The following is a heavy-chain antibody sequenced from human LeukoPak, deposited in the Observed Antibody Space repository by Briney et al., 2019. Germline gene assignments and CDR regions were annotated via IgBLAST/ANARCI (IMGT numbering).Heavy chain of an antibody. J-gene: IGHJ4*02. CDR1: RGTLSSYA. CDR3: ARDRYYYDSSGYFSYDY. CDR2: IIPIFGTA. Sequence: GSSVTVSCKASRGTLSSYAISWVRQAPGQGLEWMGGIIPIFGTANYAQKFQGRVTITTDESTSPAYMELSSLRSEDTAVYYCARDRYYYDSSGYFSYDYWGQGTLVTVSS. D-gene: IGHD3-22*01. V-gene: IGHV1-69*05.